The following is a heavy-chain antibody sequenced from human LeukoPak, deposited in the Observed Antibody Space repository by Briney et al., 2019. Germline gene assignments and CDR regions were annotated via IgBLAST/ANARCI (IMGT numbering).Heavy chain of an antibody. D-gene: IGHD1-1*01. V-gene: IGHV4-59*01. CDR3: ARSALGTLFDY. CDR2: IYYSGST. Sequence: SETLSLTCTVSGGSISSYYWSWIRQPPGKGLEWIGYIYYSGSTNYNPSLKSRVTISVDTSKNQFSLKLSSVTAADTAVYYCARSALGTLFDYWGQGTLVTVSS. CDR1: GGSISSYY. J-gene: IGHJ4*02.